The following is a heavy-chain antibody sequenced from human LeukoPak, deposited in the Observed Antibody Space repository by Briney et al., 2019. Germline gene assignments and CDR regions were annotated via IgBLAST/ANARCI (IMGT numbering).Heavy chain of an antibody. V-gene: IGHV3-48*02. CDR3: ARDLEGYRGYGFDY. Sequence: GGSLRLSCAASGFTFSSYSMNWVRQAPGKGPEWVSYISSSGSTIYYADSVKGRFTISRDNAKNSLYLQMSSLRDEDTAVYYCARDLEGYRGYGFDYWGQGTLVTVSS. J-gene: IGHJ4*02. CDR1: GFTFSSYS. D-gene: IGHD5-18*01. CDR2: ISSSGSTI.